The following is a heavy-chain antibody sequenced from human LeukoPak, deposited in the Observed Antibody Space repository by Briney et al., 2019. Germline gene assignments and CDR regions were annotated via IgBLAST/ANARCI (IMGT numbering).Heavy chain of an antibody. Sequence: SETLSLTCTVSGVSISSGGYYWSWIRQHPGKGLEWIGYIYYSGSTYYNPSLKSRVTISVDTSKNQFSLKLSSVTAADTAVYYCARESSTSSQHYFDLWGRGTLVTVSS. CDR2: IYYSGST. CDR3: ARESSTSSQHYFDL. CDR1: GVSISSGGYY. V-gene: IGHV4-31*03. D-gene: IGHD2-2*01. J-gene: IGHJ2*01.